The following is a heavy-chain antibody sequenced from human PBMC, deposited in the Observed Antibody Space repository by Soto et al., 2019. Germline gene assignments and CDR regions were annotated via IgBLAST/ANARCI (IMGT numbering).Heavy chain of an antibody. CDR2: IIPILGIA. Sequence: SVKVSCKASGGTFSSYTISWVRQAPGQGLEWMGRIIPILGIANYAQKFQGRVTITADKSTSTAYMELSSLRSEDTAVYYCARDGDEYSGYVAIGYWGQGTLVTVSS. J-gene: IGHJ4*02. V-gene: IGHV1-69*04. CDR1: GGTFSSYT. CDR3: ARDGDEYSGYVAIGY. D-gene: IGHD5-12*01.